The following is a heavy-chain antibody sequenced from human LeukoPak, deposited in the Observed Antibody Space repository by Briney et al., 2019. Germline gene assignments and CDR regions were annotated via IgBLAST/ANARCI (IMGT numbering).Heavy chain of an antibody. V-gene: IGHV3-30*04. CDR2: ISYDGSNK. CDR3: ARGLGITIFGVVSATNWFDP. J-gene: IGHJ5*02. Sequence: GGSLRLSCAASVFTFRSYAMHWVRQAPGKGLEGVAVISYDGSNKYYADSVKGRFTISRDNSKHTLYLQMNSLRAEDTAVYYCARGLGITIFGVVSATNWFDPWGQGTLVTVSS. CDR1: VFTFRSYA. D-gene: IGHD3-3*01.